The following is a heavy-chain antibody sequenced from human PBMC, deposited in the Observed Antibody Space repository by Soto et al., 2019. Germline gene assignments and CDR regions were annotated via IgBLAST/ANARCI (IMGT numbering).Heavy chain of an antibody. CDR1: GFSFSSYV. J-gene: IGHJ4*02. CDR3: AKDKEGSSAWYVGGGDY. Sequence: QVQLVESGGGVVQPGRSLRLSCAASGFSFSSYVMHWVRQAPGKGLEWVAVISYDGNNKYHIDSVKGRFTISRDNSKNTLYLQMDRLRAEDTAVYYCAKDKEGSSAWYVGGGDYWGQGTPVTVSS. V-gene: IGHV3-30*18. D-gene: IGHD6-19*01. CDR2: ISYDGNNK.